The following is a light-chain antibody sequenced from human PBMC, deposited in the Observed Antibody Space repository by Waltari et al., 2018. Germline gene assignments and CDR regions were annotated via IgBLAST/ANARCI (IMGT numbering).Light chain of an antibody. Sequence: EIVLTQSPGTLSLSPGERATLSCRASQSVSRTLAWYQQKPGQAPSLLSFGASTRATGIPDMFSGSGSGTDFSLTISRLEPEDFAVYYCQHYVRLPATFGQGTKVEIK. J-gene: IGKJ1*01. V-gene: IGKV3-20*01. CDR1: QSVSRT. CDR2: GAS. CDR3: QHYVRLPAT.